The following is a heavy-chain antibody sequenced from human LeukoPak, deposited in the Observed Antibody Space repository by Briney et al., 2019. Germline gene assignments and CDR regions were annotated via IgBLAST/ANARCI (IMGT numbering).Heavy chain of an antibody. CDR3: ARERGRYYDSSPN. D-gene: IGHD3-22*01. J-gene: IGHJ4*02. Sequence: PSQTLSLTCTVSGVSISSGDYYWRWIRQPPGKGLEWIGYIYYSGSTYYSPSLKSRVTISVDTSRNQFSLKLSSVTAADTAVYYCARERGRYYDSSPNWGQGTLVTVSS. CDR2: IYYSGST. V-gene: IGHV4-30-4*01. CDR1: GVSISSGDYY.